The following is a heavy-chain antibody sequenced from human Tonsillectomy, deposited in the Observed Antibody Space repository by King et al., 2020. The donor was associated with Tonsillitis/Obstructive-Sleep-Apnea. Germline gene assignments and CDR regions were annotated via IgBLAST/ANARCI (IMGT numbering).Heavy chain of an antibody. D-gene: IGHD6-19*01. V-gene: IGHV1-2*02. CDR2: INPNSGGT. CDR1: GYTFTGYY. Sequence: VQLVESGAEVKKPGASVKVSCKASGYTFTGYYMHWVRQAPGQGLEWMGWINPNSGGTNYAQKFQGRVTMTRDTSISTAYMELSRLRSDDTAVYYLAKTPVAGTLGKLHWYFDLWGRGTLVTVSS. CDR3: AKTPVAGTLGKLHWYFDL. J-gene: IGHJ2*01.